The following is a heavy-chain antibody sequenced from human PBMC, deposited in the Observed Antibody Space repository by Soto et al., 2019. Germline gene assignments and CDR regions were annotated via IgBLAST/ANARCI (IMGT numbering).Heavy chain of an antibody. J-gene: IGHJ4*02. CDR2: ISGTDGNT. V-gene: IGHV3-23*01. Sequence: EVQMLASGGGLVQPGGSLRLSCAASGFTFSNYAMNWVRQAPGKGLEWVSAISGTDGNTYYAGSVKGRFTISRDNSKNKVFLQMNRLRAEDTALYYCARAWQGDYWGQGTLVSVSS. CDR3: ARAWQGDY. CDR1: GFTFSNYA.